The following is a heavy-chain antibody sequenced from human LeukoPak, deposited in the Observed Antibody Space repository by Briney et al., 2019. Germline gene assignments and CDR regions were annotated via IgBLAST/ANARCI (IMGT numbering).Heavy chain of an antibody. Sequence: GGSLRLSCAASGFTFSSYWMSWVRQAPGKGLEWVANIKQDGSEKYYVDSMKGRFTISRDNAKNSLYLQMNSLRAEDTAVYYCARAGSPNYDFWSGYYFFDYWGQGTLVTVSS. CDR1: GFTFSSYW. CDR2: IKQDGSEK. D-gene: IGHD3-3*01. V-gene: IGHV3-7*01. J-gene: IGHJ4*02. CDR3: ARAGSPNYDFWSGYYFFDY.